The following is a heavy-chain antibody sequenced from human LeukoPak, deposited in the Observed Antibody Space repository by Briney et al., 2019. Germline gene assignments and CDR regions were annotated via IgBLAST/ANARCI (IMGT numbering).Heavy chain of an antibody. J-gene: IGHJ6*02. Sequence: GGSLRLSCAASGFTFDDYAMHWVRQAPGKGVEWVSLISGDGGSTYYADSVKGRFTISRDNSKNSLYLQMNSLRTEDTALYYCAKDITIFGVVIIDYYYYGMDVWGQGTTVTVSS. V-gene: IGHV3-43*02. CDR1: GFTFDDYA. CDR2: ISGDGGST. D-gene: IGHD3-3*01. CDR3: AKDITIFGVVIIDYYYYGMDV.